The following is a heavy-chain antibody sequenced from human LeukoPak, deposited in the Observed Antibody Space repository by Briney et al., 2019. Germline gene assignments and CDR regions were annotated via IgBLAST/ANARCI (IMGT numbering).Heavy chain of an antibody. Sequence: PGGSLRLSCAASGFTFSSDSMNWVRQAPGKGLEWVSSISGSSSYIYYADSVKGRFTISRDNAKNSLYLQMNSLRAEDTAVYYCASGDYGDYAIHWGQGTLVTVSS. CDR3: ASGDYGDYAIH. CDR1: GFTFSSDS. J-gene: IGHJ1*01. D-gene: IGHD4-17*01. CDR2: ISGSSSYI. V-gene: IGHV3-21*01.